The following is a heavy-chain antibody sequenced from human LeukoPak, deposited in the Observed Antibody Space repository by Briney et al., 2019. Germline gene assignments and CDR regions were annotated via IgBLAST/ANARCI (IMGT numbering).Heavy chain of an antibody. D-gene: IGHD6-6*01. Sequence: SETLSLTCAVSGGSISSGGYSWSWIRQPAGKGLEWIGRIYTSGSTDYNPSLKSRVTISVDTSKNQFSLKLSSVTAADTAVYYCARGSSSLGFDYWGQGTLVTVSS. CDR1: GGSISSGGYS. J-gene: IGHJ4*02. CDR3: ARGSSSLGFDY. V-gene: IGHV4-61*02. CDR2: IYTSGST.